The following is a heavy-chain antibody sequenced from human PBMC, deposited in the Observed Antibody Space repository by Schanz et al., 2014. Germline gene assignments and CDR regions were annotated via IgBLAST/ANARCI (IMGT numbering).Heavy chain of an antibody. V-gene: IGHV3-48*01. D-gene: IGHD3-10*01. CDR1: GITFSGYS. J-gene: IGHJ3*01. Sequence: EVQLVESGGGLAQPGGSLRLSCAASGITFSGYSMNWVRQAPGKGLEWVSYISGSSSTKYYADSVKGRFTISRDNGKKSLSRKINGVRAEDPAVYSGQRYYKRDLPPPRHDAFDVWGQGTVVTVSS. CDR3: QRYYKRDLPPPRHDAFDV. CDR2: ISGSSSTK.